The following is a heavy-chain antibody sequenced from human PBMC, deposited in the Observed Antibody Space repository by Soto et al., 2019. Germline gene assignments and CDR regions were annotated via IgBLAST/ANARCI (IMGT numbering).Heavy chain of an antibody. CDR1: GFSLSTSGVG. V-gene: IGHV2-5*02. Sequence: QITLKESGPTLVEPTQTLTLTCAFYGFSLSTSGVGVGWIRQAPGEALEWLAFIYWDDDKRYSPSLKTRLTIIKXXSXNXXVLIMTNMDPVDTATYYCAYSQDYRGSWDSGWFDPWGQGTLVTVSS. J-gene: IGHJ5*02. CDR2: IYWDDDK. D-gene: IGHD6-13*01. CDR3: AYSQDYRGSWDSGWFDP.